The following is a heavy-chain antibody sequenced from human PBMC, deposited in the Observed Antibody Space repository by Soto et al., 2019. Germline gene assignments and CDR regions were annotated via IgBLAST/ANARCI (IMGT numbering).Heavy chain of an antibody. V-gene: IGHV3-9*01. CDR3: AKGYGDCEMDYFDY. Sequence: GGSLRLSCAASGFTFDDYAMHWVRQAPGRGLEWVSGISGNSGSIAYADSVKGRFTISRDNAKNSLYVQMNSLTADDTAFYYCAKGYGDCEMDYFDYWGQGTLVTVSS. J-gene: IGHJ4*02. CDR2: ISGNSGSI. D-gene: IGHD4-17*01. CDR1: GFTFDDYA.